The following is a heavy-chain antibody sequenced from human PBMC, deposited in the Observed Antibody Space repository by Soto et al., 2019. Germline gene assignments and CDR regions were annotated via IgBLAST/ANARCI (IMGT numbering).Heavy chain of an antibody. CDR3: ARDMAVAGTYYYYYGMDV. CDR1: GGSISSSNW. Sequence: QVQLQESGPGLVKPSGTLSLTCAVSGGSISSSNWWSWVRQPPGKGLEWIGEIYHSGSTNYNPSLKSRVTISVDKSKNQFSLKLSSVTAADTAMYYCARDMAVAGTYYYYYGMDVWGQGTTVTVSS. D-gene: IGHD6-19*01. V-gene: IGHV4-4*02. J-gene: IGHJ6*02. CDR2: IYHSGST.